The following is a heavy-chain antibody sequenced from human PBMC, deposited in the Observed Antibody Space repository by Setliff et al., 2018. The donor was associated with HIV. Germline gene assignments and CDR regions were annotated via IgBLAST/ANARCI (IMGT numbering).Heavy chain of an antibody. CDR3: ARDRQDIVVVPAARRPDAFDI. V-gene: IGHV1-46*01. CDR2: INPSGGST. D-gene: IGHD2-2*01. CDR1: GYTFTSYY. Sequence: GASVKVSCKASGYTFTSYYMHWVRQAPGQGLEWMGIINPSGGSTSYAQKFQGRVTMTRDTSTSTVYMELSSLRSEDTAMYYCARDRQDIVVVPAARRPDAFDIWGQGTMVTVS. J-gene: IGHJ3*02.